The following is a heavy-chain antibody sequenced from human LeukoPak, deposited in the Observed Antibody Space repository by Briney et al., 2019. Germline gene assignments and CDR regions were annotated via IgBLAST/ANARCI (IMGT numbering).Heavy chain of an antibody. V-gene: IGHV4-59*08. CDR1: GGSLSNNY. Sequence: PSETLSLTCTVSGGSLSNNYWSWVRQPPGKGLEWIGFISYSGTTNYTPSLESRVTISMASSRAQFSLKVNSVTAADTAVYCARHLSDRTTVAGEFDYWGRGILVTVSS. CDR3: ARHLSDRTTVAGEFDY. D-gene: IGHD6-19*01. J-gene: IGHJ4*02. CDR2: ISYSGTT.